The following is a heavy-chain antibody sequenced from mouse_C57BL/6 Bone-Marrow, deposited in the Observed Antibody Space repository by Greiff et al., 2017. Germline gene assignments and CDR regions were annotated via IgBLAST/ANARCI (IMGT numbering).Heavy chain of an antibody. Sequence: VQLQQSGPELVKPGASVKISCKASGYTFTDYYMNWVKQSHGKSLEWIGDINPNNGGTSYNQKFKGKATLTVDKSSSTAYMELRSLTSEDSAVYYCARANWAYYFDDWGQGTTLTVSS. V-gene: IGHV1-26*01. CDR1: GYTFTDYY. D-gene: IGHD4-1*01. J-gene: IGHJ2*01. CDR2: INPNNGGT. CDR3: ARANWAYYFDD.